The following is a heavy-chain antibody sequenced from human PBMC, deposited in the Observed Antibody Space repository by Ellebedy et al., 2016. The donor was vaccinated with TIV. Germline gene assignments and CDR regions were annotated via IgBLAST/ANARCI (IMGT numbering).Heavy chain of an antibody. V-gene: IGHV3-48*02. CDR2: ISTSGSTI. Sequence: GESLKISCAASGFSFSSYSMNWVRQAPGKGLEWVSYISTSGSTIYYADSVKGRFTISRDNAKNSLYLQMNSLRDEDTAVYYCARDRVYGDHVPGYWGQGTLVTVSS. CDR3: ARDRVYGDHVPGY. D-gene: IGHD4-17*01. J-gene: IGHJ4*02. CDR1: GFSFSSYS.